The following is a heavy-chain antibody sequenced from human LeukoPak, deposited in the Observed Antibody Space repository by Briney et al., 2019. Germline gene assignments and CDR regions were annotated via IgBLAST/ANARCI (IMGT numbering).Heavy chain of an antibody. CDR3: ARDPSLGRVWYSYMDI. V-gene: IGHV3-48*04. J-gene: IGHJ6*03. Sequence: PGGSLRLSCVASGFTFSTSAMNWVRQAPGKGLEWVSYLSSSSSAFNYADSVRGRFTVSRDNAKNSLFLQMNSLRAEDTAVYFCARDPSLGRVWYSYMDIWGKGTTVTVSS. D-gene: IGHD5-24*01. CDR1: GFTFSTSA. CDR2: LSSSSSAF.